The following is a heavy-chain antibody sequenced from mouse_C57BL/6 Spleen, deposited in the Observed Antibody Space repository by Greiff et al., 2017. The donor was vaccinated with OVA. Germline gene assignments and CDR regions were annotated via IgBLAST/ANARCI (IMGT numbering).Heavy chain of an antibody. V-gene: IGHV1-64*01. J-gene: IGHJ3*01. Sequence: VQLQQPGAELVKPGASVKLSCKASGYTFTSYWMHWVKQRPGQGLEWIGMIHPNSGSTNYNEKFKRKATLTVDKSSSTAYMQLSSLTSEDSAVYYCARSDPPWFADWGKGTLVTVSA. CDR1: GYTFTSYW. CDR2: IHPNSGST. CDR3: ARSDPPWFAD.